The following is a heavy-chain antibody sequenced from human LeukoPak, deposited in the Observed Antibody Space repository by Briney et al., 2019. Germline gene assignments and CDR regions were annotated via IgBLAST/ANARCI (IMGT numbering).Heavy chain of an antibody. CDR3: ARGLSSVNDAFDI. D-gene: IGHD3-10*01. CDR2: IGASGSST. Sequence: GGSLRLSCAASDFLFSSYAMNWVRQAPGKGLEWVSVIGASGSSTYYADSVKGRFTISRDNYKTTLYLQMNSLRAEDTAVYYCARGLSSVNDAFDIWGQGTMVTVSS. CDR1: DFLFSSYA. J-gene: IGHJ3*02. V-gene: IGHV3-23*01.